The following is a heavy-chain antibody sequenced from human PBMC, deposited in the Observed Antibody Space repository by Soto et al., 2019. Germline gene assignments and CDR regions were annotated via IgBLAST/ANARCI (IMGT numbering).Heavy chain of an antibody. CDR1: DFPLSTPGGG. D-gene: IGHD3-16*01. V-gene: IGHV2-5*02. CDR3: AYRRLQGATYFDL. Sequence: QITLKESGPTLVKPPRPLRLTGTASDFPLSTPGGGVGGFCRAPERALDYLAIIFWDDDKYYSPPLKSRITITKDTSENQVVLTLTDVAPVDTGTYYCAYRRLQGATYFDLWGRGTLVTVSS. CDR2: IFWDDDK. J-gene: IGHJ2*01.